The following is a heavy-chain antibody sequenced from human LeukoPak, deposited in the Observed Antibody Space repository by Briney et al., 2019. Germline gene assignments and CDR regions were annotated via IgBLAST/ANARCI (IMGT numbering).Heavy chain of an antibody. V-gene: IGHV4-59*01. CDR1: GGSISSYY. Sequence: SETLSLTCTVSGGSISSYYWSWIRQPPGKGLEWIGYIYYSGSTNYNPSLKSRVTISVDTSKNQFSLKLSSVTAADTAVYYCARHGYYYGSGGDWGQGTLVTVSS. CDR2: IYYSGST. J-gene: IGHJ4*02. CDR3: ARHGYYYGSGGD. D-gene: IGHD3-10*01.